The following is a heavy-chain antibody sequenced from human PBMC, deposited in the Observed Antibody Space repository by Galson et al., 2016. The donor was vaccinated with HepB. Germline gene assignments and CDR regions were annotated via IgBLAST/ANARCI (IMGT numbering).Heavy chain of an antibody. CDR2: IKSRADGETT. V-gene: IGHV3-15*01. Sequence: SLRLSCAGSGFSLSDAWMNWVRQAPGKGLEWVGRIKSRADGETTDYPAPVKGRFSISRDDSKNTLFLQMNSLKTQDTAVYYCTTGAPVTYYDHFWGSYLPTRAAVDYWGQGRLVTVSS. D-gene: IGHD3-16*02. J-gene: IGHJ4*02. CDR1: GFSLSDAW. CDR3: TTGAPVTYYDHFWGSYLPTRAAVDY.